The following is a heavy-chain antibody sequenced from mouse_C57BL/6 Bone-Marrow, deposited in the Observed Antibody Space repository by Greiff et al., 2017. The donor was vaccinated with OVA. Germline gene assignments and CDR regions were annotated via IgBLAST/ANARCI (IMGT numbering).Heavy chain of an antibody. CDR2: IDPETGGT. CDR1: GYTFTDYE. D-gene: IGHD2-1*01. Sequence: VHLVASGAELVRPGASVTLSCKASGYTFTDYEMHWVKQTPVHGLEWIGAIDPETGGTAYNQKFKGKAILTADKSSSTAYMELRSLTSEDSAVYYCTRGPLLLDYWGQGTTLTVSS. V-gene: IGHV1-15*01. J-gene: IGHJ2*01. CDR3: TRGPLLLDY.